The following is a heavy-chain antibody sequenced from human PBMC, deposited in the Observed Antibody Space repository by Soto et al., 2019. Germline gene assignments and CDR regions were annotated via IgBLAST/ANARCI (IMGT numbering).Heavy chain of an antibody. CDR2: ISSTSKNTI. CDR1: GFSFSSYS. CDR3: ARGYASGIYYD. V-gene: IGHV3-48*02. Sequence: EVQLVESGGGLVQPGGSLRLSCAASGFSFSSYSLTWVRQAPGKGLECVSYISSTSKNTIYYADSVKGRFTISRDNAQNSLYLQMNSQRDEDTAVYYCARGYASGIYYDWGQGTLVTVSS. D-gene: IGHD3-10*01. J-gene: IGHJ4*02.